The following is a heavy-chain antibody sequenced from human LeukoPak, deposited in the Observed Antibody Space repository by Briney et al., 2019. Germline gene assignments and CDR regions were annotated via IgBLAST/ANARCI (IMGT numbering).Heavy chain of an antibody. CDR2: IYTSGST. D-gene: IGHD3-22*01. J-gene: IGHJ4*02. V-gene: IGHV4-4*07. Sequence: PSETLSLTCTVSGDSISNYFWSWIRQPAGKGLEWIGRIYTSGSTDYNTSLRSRVTMSVDTSKNQFSLKVWSVTAADTAVYYCARESKSYDGSGFYHDYWGQGTLVTVSS. CDR3: ARESKSYDGSGFYHDY. CDR1: GDSISNYF.